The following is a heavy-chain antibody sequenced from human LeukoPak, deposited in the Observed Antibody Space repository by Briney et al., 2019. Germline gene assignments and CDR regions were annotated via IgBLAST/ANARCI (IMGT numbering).Heavy chain of an antibody. V-gene: IGHV4-59*08. Sequence: SETLSLTCTVSGGSISSYYWSWIRQPPGRGLEWIGYIYYSGSTNYNPSLKSRVTMSVDTPKNQFSLKLNSVTAADTAVYYCARLGDYGVWGQGTLVTVSS. CDR3: ARLGDYGV. CDR1: GGSISSYY. CDR2: IYYSGST. J-gene: IGHJ4*02. D-gene: IGHD4-17*01.